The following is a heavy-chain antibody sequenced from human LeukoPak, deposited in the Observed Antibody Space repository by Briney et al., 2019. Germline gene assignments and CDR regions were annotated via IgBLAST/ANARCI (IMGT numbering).Heavy chain of an antibody. Sequence: PGGSLRLSCVASGFTFSSYGMHWVRQAPGKGLEWVAVIWYDGSNKYYADSVKGRFTISRDNSKNTLYLQMNSLRAEDTAVYYCARAQVGATPPYVDYWGQGTLVTVSS. J-gene: IGHJ4*02. D-gene: IGHD1-26*01. CDR2: IWYDGSNK. V-gene: IGHV3-33*08. CDR1: GFTFSSYG. CDR3: ARAQVGATPPYVDY.